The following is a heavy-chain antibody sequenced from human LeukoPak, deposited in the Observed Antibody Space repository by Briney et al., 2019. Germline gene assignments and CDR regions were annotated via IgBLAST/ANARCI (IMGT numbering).Heavy chain of an antibody. J-gene: IGHJ4*02. CDR1: GFTFSSYS. D-gene: IGHD3-16*01. CDR2: ISSSSSYI. V-gene: IGHV3-21*01. CDR3: ARVWGSYFDY. Sequence: GGSLRLSCAASGFTFSSYSMNWVRQAPGKGLEWVSSISSSSSYIYYAGSVKGRFTISRDNAKNSLYLQMNSLRAEDTAVYYCARVWGSYFDYWGQGTLVTVSS.